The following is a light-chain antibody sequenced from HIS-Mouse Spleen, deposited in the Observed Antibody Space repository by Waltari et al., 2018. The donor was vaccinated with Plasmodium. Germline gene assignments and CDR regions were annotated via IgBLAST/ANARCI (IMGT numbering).Light chain of an antibody. V-gene: IGLV3-10*01. Sequence: SYELTQPPSVSVSTGQTARHTCSGDALPKKYAYWYQQKSGQAPVLVIYDDSKRPSGIPERFSGSSSGTMATLTISGAQVEDEADYYCYSTDSSGNHRVFGGGTKLTVL. J-gene: IGLJ3*02. CDR3: YSTDSSGNHRV. CDR2: DDS. CDR1: ALPKKY.